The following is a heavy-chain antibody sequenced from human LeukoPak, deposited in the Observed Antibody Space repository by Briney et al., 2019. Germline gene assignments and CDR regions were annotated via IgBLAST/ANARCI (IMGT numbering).Heavy chain of an antibody. CDR3: ARAARDILTAYYAGSDY. CDR2: IHECGAT. D-gene: IGHD3-9*01. V-gene: IGHV4-59*07. J-gene: IGHJ4*02. Sequence: SDTLSLTCTLSGGSISNYYWSWVRQPPGKGLEWIGYIHECGATNYSPSLKSRVTISADTSRNQSSLKLTSVTTADTAVYYCARAARDILTAYYAGSDYWGQGTLVIVSS. CDR1: GGSISNYY.